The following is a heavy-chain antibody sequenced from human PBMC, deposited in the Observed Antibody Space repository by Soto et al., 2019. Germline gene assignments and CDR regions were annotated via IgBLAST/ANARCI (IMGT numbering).Heavy chain of an antibody. D-gene: IGHD5-12*01. CDR2: IDPSDSYT. CDR3: ARHAEMATISDYYYGMDV. Sequence: PGESLKISCKGSGYSFTSYWISWVRQMPGKGLEWMGRIDPSDSYTNYSPSFQGHVTISADKSISTACLQWSSLKASDTAMYYCARHAEMATISDYYYGMDVWGQGTTVTVSS. CDR1: GYSFTSYW. J-gene: IGHJ6*02. V-gene: IGHV5-10-1*01.